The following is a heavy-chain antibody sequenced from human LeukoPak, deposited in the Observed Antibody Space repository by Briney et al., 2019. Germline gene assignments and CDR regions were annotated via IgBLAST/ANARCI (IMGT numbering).Heavy chain of an antibody. D-gene: IGHD1-26*01. J-gene: IGHJ4*02. CDR1: GFTFSTHS. Sequence: GGSLRLSCAVSGFTFSTHSMNWVRQAPGKGLEWVSYIISSSNTIYYADSVKGRFTISRDNAKNSLYLQMNSLRAEDTAVYYCARDSPSGSYGYWGQGTLVTVSS. V-gene: IGHV3-48*01. CDR2: IISSSNTI. CDR3: ARDSPSGSYGY.